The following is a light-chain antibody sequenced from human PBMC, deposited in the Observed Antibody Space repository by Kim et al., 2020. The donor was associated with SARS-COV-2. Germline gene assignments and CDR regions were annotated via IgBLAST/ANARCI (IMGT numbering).Light chain of an antibody. V-gene: IGKV3-15*01. CDR3: QQYNSWPPLT. J-gene: IGKJ4*01. CDR2: GAS. CDR1: QSVSSN. Sequence: EIVMTQSPATLSVSPGERATLSCRASQSVSSNLAWYQQKPGQAPRLLIYGASTRATSIPARFSGSGSGTEFTLTISSLQSEDFAVYYCQQYNSWPPLTFGEGTKVDIK.